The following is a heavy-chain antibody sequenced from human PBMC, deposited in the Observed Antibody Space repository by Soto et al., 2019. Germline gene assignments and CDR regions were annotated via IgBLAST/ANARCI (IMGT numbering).Heavy chain of an antibody. V-gene: IGHV1-69*06. CDR2: IIPIFGTA. J-gene: IGHJ3*02. Sequence: SVKVSCKASGGTFSSYAISWVRQAPGQGLEWMGGIIPIFGTANYAQKFQGRVTITADKSTSTAYMELSSLRSEDTAVYYCARGRITMIVVALDAFDIWGQGTMVTVSS. CDR3: ARGRITMIVVALDAFDI. D-gene: IGHD3-22*01. CDR1: GGTFSSYA.